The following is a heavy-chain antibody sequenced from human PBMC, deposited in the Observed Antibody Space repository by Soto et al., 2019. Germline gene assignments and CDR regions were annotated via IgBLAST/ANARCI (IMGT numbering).Heavy chain of an antibody. CDR3: AGPPELXXXYYYYGMDV. J-gene: IGHJ6*02. CDR2: IIPIFGTA. CDR1: GGTFSSYA. Sequence: QVQLVQSGAEVKKPGSSVKVSCKASGGTFSSYAISWVRQAPGQGLEWMGGIIPIFGTANYAQKFQGRVTITADESTSTAYMELSSLRSEDTAVYYCAGPPELXXXYYYYGMDVWGQGTTVTVSS. V-gene: IGHV1-69*12. D-gene: IGHD1-7*01.